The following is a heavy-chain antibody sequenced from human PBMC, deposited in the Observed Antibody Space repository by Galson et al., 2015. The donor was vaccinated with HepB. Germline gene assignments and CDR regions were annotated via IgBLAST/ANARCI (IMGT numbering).Heavy chain of an antibody. D-gene: IGHD6-19*01. Sequence: SLRLSCAASGFNFGDFALSWFRQAPGKRLEWIGFIRRKAHGGTTEYAASVRGRFTMSRDDSRSIAYLQMSSLKTEDTALYYCTRDYGGAEGERVYASGWYWFDHWGQGTQVIVSP. CDR2: IRRKAHGGTT. CDR3: TRDYGGAEGERVYASGWYWFDH. J-gene: IGHJ5*02. CDR1: GFNFGDFA. V-gene: IGHV3-49*03.